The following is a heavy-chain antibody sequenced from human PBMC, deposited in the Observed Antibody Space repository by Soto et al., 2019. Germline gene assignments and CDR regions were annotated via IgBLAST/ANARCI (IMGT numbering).Heavy chain of an antibody. D-gene: IGHD6-6*01. V-gene: IGHV1-2*02. Sequence: VASVKVSCKASGYTFTGYYMHWVRQAPGQGLEWMGWINPNSGGTNYAQKFQGRVTMTRDTSISTAYMELSRLRSDDTAVYYCATYSSSSGAPYYYYGMDVWGQGTTVTVSS. CDR2: INPNSGGT. J-gene: IGHJ6*02. CDR3: ATYSSSSGAPYYYYGMDV. CDR1: GYTFTGYY.